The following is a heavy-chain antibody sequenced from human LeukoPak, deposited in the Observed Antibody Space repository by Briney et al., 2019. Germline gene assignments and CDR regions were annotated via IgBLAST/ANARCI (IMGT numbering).Heavy chain of an antibody. Sequence: PGGSLRLSCAASGFSFSLYAMNWVRQAPGKGLEWVSAISGSGDNTYYADSVKGHFTISRDDSKNILYLQMSSLRAEDTAVYYCHKYCGGDCYSGGWFDPWGQGTLVTVSS. CDR1: GFSFSLYA. V-gene: IGHV3-23*01. CDR3: HKYCGGDCYSGGWFDP. D-gene: IGHD2-21*01. CDR2: ISGSGDNT. J-gene: IGHJ5*02.